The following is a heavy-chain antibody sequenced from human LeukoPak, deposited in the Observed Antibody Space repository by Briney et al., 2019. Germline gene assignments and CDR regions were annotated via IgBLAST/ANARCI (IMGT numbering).Heavy chain of an antibody. V-gene: IGHV4-39*01. CDR1: GGSISSYY. J-gene: IGHJ4*02. CDR3: ARPALPGEFDY. Sequence: PSETLSLTCTVSGGSISSYYWSWIRQPPGKGLEWIGSIYYSGSTYYNPSLKSRVTISVDTSKNQFSLKLSSVTAADTAVYYCARPALPGEFDYWGQGTLVTVSS. D-gene: IGHD2-21*01. CDR2: IYYSGST.